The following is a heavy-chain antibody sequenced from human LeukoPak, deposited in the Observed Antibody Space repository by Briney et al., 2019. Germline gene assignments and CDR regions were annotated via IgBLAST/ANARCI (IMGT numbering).Heavy chain of an antibody. D-gene: IGHD2-21*01. J-gene: IGHJ4*02. CDR1: GYTFTGYY. CDR3: AVAPGDY. CDR2: INPNSGGT. V-gene: IGHV1-2*02. Sequence: GASVKVSCKASGYTFTGYYMHWVRQAPGQGLEWMGWINPNSGGTSYAQKFQGRVTMSRDTSISTAYMELTTLTSDDTALYYCAVAPGDYWGQGTLVSVSA.